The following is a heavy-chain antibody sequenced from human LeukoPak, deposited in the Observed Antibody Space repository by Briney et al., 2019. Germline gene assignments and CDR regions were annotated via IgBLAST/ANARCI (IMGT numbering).Heavy chain of an antibody. CDR3: ARGGYFDGIDY. CDR2: IYHSGST. CDR1: GGSISSGGYS. V-gene: IGHV4-30-2*01. D-gene: IGHD3-9*01. J-gene: IGHJ4*02. Sequence: SQTLSLTCAVSGGSISSGGYSWSWIRQPPGKGLEWIGYIYHSGSTYYNPSLKSRVTISVDRSKNQFSLKLSSVTAADTAVYYCARGGYFDGIDYWGQGTLVTVSS.